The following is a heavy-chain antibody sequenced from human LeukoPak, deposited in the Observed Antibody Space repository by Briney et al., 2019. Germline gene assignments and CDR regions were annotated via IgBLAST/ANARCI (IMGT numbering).Heavy chain of an antibody. J-gene: IGHJ4*02. CDR2: IKQDGSEK. Sequence: GGSLSLSCAASGFTFSSYWMSWDRQAPGKGLEWVANIKQDGSEKYYVDSVKGGFTISRGNAKNSLYLQMNSLRAEDTAVYYCARSFWDRELPGTDFGYWGQGTLVTVSS. V-gene: IGHV3-7*01. CDR1: GFTFSSYW. D-gene: IGHD1-26*01. CDR3: ARSFWDRELPGTDFGY.